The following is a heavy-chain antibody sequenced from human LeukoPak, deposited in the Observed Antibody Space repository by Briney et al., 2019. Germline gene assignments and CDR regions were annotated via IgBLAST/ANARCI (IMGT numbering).Heavy chain of an antibody. CDR1: GGSFSGYY. CDR3: ARGLSIAAAGTLPLGY. V-gene: IGHV4-34*01. CDR2: INHSGST. Sequence: SETLSLTCAVYGGSFSGYYWSWIHQPPGKGLEWIGEINHSGSTNYNPSLKSRVTISVDTPKNQFSLKLSSVTAADTAVYYCARGLSIAAAGTLPLGYWGQGTLVTVSS. J-gene: IGHJ4*02. D-gene: IGHD6-13*01.